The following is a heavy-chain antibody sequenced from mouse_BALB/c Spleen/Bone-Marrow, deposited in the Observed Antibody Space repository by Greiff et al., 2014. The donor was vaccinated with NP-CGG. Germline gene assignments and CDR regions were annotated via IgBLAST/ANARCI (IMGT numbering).Heavy chain of an antibody. D-gene: IGHD1-1*01. J-gene: IGHJ4*01. Sequence: VQLQQSGAELVKPGASVKLSCTASGFNIKDTYMYWVKQRPEQGLEWIGRIDPANGNTKYDPKFQGKATITADTSSNTAYLQLSSLTSEDTAVYYCARYRYYGSSYVMDYWGQGTSVTVSS. CDR3: ARYRYYGSSYVMDY. V-gene: IGHV14-3*02. CDR2: IDPANGNT. CDR1: GFNIKDTY.